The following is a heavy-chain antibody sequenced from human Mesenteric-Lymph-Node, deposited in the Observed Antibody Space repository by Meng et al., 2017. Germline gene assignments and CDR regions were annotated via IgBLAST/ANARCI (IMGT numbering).Heavy chain of an antibody. CDR1: GYSFTSYA. D-gene: IGHD6-13*01. CDR3: AASSSSWYQNWFDP. CDR2: ISAYDGNT. Sequence: QVRLGQAGAEVKKPGASVKVSCKASGYSFTSYAISWVRQAPGQGLEWMGWISAYDGNTNYAQKLQGRVTMTIDTSTSTAYMELRSLRSDDTAVYYCAASSSSWYQNWFDPWGQGTLVTVSS. V-gene: IGHV1-18*01. J-gene: IGHJ5*02.